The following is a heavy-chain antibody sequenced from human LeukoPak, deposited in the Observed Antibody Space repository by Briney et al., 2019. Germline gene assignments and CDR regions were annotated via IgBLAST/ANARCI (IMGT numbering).Heavy chain of an antibody. CDR1: GGSISSYY. V-gene: IGHV4-59*01. J-gene: IGHJ2*01. CDR2: IYYSGST. CDR3: ARGTDCGGDYAYWYFDL. Sequence: NSSETLSLTCTVSGGSISSYYWSWIRQPPGEGLEWIGYIYYSGSTNYNPSLKSRVTISVDTSKNQFSLKLSSVTAADTAVYYCARGTDCGGDYAYWYFDLWGRGTLVTVSS. D-gene: IGHD2-21*01.